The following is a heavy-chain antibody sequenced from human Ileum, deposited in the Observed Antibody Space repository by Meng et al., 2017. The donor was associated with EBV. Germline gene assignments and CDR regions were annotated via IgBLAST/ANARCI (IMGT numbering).Heavy chain of an antibody. CDR3: ARDGYSSGSD. D-gene: IGHD6-19*01. CDR2: IYNSGST. CDR1: GGSVSSGGNY. Sequence: QVQLQESGPGLVQPSETLSLTCSVSGGSVSSGGNYWSWIRQPPGKGLEWIGYIYNSGSTNYNPSLKSRVTISVDTSKNQFPLKLSSVTAADTAVYYCARDGYSSGSDWGQGTLVTVSS. V-gene: IGHV4-61*08. J-gene: IGHJ4*02.